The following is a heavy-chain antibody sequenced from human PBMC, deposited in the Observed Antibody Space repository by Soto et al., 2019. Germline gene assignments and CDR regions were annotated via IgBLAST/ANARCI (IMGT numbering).Heavy chain of an antibody. CDR3: ARRGYGPGFPYYYGMDV. Sequence: LSLTCTVSGGSMSSYYWSWIRQPPGKGLEWIGYIYYSGSTNYNPSLKSRVTMSVDTPKNQFSLKLSSVTAADTAVYYCARRGYGPGFPYYYGMDVWGQGTTVTVSS. D-gene: IGHD3-10*01. CDR1: GGSMSSYY. CDR2: IYYSGST. J-gene: IGHJ6*02. V-gene: IGHV4-59*01.